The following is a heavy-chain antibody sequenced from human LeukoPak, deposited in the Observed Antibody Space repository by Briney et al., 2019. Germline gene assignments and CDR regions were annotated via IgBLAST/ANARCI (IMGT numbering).Heavy chain of an antibody. CDR1: GYSFATYW. D-gene: IGHD3-16*02. J-gene: IGHJ5*02. CDR3: AISRGEGAGRRASYQNNWFDP. CDR2: IYPHDSDT. Sequence: GESLKISCKGSGYSFATYWLAWVRQPPGKGLEWMGIIYPHDSDTRYSPSFRGQVTMSADKSISTAYLHWNSLQASDTAIYYCAISRGEGAGRRASYQNNWFDPWGHGTLVTVFS. V-gene: IGHV5-51*01.